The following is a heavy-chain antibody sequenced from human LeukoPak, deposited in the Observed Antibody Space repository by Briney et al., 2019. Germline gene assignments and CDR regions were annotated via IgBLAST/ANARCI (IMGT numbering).Heavy chain of an antibody. V-gene: IGHV3-30*18. CDR3: AKKRDAFDI. J-gene: IGHJ3*02. Sequence: GRSLRLSCAASGFTFSSYGMHWVRQAPGKGLEWVAVVSFDGNNKYYANSAKGRFTISRDYSKNTLYLQMNSLRAEDTAMYYCAKKRDAFDIWGQGTVVAVSS. D-gene: IGHD5-24*01. CDR1: GFTFSSYG. CDR2: VSFDGNNK.